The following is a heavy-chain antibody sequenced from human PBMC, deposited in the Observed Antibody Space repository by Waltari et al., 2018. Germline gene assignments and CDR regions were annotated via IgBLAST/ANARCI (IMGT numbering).Heavy chain of an antibody. CDR1: GGPISSYY. D-gene: IGHD6-13*01. CDR2: IYTSGST. Sequence: QVHLQESGPGLVKPSETLSLTCPVPGGPISSYYWSWIRQPAGKGLEWIGRIYTSGSTNYNPSLKSRVTMSVDTSKNQFSLKLSSVTAADTAVYYCARVRSSSWYAFDIWGQGTMVTVSS. J-gene: IGHJ3*02. CDR3: ARVRSSSWYAFDI. V-gene: IGHV4-4*07.